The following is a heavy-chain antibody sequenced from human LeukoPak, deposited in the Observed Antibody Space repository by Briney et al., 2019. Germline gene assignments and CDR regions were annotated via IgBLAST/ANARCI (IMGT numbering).Heavy chain of an antibody. V-gene: IGHV3-13*01. Sequence: GGSLRLSCAASGFTFIDYDMHWVRQVIGKGLGWVSAIGIRGDTHYSGSVKGRFTISRENAESSLHLQMNSLRAEDTAVYYCARGGIQVSGIDEFDYWGQGTLVTVSS. D-gene: IGHD6-19*01. CDR1: GFTFIDYD. CDR2: IGIRGDT. J-gene: IGHJ4*02. CDR3: ARGGIQVSGIDEFDY.